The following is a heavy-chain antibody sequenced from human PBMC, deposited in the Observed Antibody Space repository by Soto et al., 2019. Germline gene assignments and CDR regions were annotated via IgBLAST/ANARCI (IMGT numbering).Heavy chain of an antibody. V-gene: IGHV4-31*03. CDR2: IYYSGST. CDR3: ARSVVAATPGDY. J-gene: IGHJ4*02. Sequence: TLSLTCTVSGGSISSGGYYWSWIRQHPGKGLKWIGYIYYSGSTYYNPSLKSRVTISVDTSKNQFSLKLSSVTAADTAVYYCARSVVAATPGDYWGQGTLVTVSS. CDR1: GGSISSGGYY. D-gene: IGHD2-15*01.